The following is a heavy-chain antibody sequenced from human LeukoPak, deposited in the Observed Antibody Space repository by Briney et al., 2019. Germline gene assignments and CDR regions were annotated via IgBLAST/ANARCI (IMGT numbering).Heavy chain of an antibody. D-gene: IGHD3-9*01. Sequence: ASVKVSCKASGYTFTSYDINWVRQATGQGLEWMGWMNPNSGNTGYAPKFQGRITMTRHTSISTAYMELSSLRSEATAVYYCARDGRKYDILTGYLGYYYYYYGMDVWGQGTTVTVSS. CDR1: GYTFTSYD. J-gene: IGHJ6*02. CDR2: MNPNSGNT. CDR3: ARDGRKYDILTGYLGYYYYYYGMDV. V-gene: IGHV1-8*01.